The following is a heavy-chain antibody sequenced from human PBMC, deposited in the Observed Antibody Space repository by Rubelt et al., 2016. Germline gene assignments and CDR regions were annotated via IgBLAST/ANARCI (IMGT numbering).Heavy chain of an antibody. CDR3: AGSVRGVISGLDY. Sequence: QLQLQESGPGLVKPSETLSLTCTVSGGSISSSSYYWGWIRQPPGKGLEWIGSIYYSGGTYYNPSLRSRVTISVDASKNAFSLELSSVAAADAAVYYCAGSVRGVISGLDYWGQGTLVTVSS. D-gene: IGHD3-10*01. J-gene: IGHJ4*02. CDR1: GGSISSSSYY. CDR2: IYYSGGT. V-gene: IGHV4-39*07.